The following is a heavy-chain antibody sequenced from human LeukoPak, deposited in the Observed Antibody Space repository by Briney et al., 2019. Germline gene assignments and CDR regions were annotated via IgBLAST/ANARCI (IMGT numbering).Heavy chain of an antibody. D-gene: IGHD5-12*01. V-gene: IGHV3-7*01. CDR1: GFTFSSYG. CDR3: ARKRDVATTGNFDF. CDR2: IKEDGSDK. Sequence: GGSLRLSCAASGFTFSSYGMHWVRQAPGKGLEWVANIKEDGSDKYYADSVKGRFTISRDNAKNSLYLQMNSLRDEDTAVYYCARKRDVATTGNFDFWGQGTLVTVSS. J-gene: IGHJ4*02.